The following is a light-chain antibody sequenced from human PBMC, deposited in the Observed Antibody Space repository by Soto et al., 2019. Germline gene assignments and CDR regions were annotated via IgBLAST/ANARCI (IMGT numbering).Light chain of an antibody. CDR3: AAWDDSLNGVV. V-gene: IGLV1-44*01. J-gene: IGLJ2*01. CDR1: SSNIGTNT. Sequence: QSVLTQPPSASGTPGQRVTISCSGSSSNIGTNTVNWYQQLPGTAPKLLIYSNNQRPSGVPDRFSGSKSGTSASLAISGLKSADESDYYCAAWDDSLNGVVFGGGTQLTVL. CDR2: SNN.